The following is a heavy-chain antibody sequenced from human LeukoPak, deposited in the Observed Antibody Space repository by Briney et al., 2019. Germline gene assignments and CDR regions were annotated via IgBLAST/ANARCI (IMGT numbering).Heavy chain of an antibody. D-gene: IGHD3-10*01. J-gene: IGHJ4*02. CDR3: ARSEWYGSGSYPQYYSDY. CDR2: INPNSGGT. CDR1: GYTFTGYY. V-gene: IGHV1-2*02. Sequence: ASVKVSCKASGYTFTGYYMHWVRQAPGQGLEWMGWINPNSGGTNYAQKFQGRVTMTRDTSISTAYMELSRLRSDDTAVYYCARSEWYGSGSYPQYYSDYWGQGTLVTVSS.